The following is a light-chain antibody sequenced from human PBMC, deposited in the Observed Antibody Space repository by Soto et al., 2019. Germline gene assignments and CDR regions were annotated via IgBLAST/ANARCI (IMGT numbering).Light chain of an antibody. CDR1: QDISNW. V-gene: IGKV1-12*01. Sequence: DIQMTQSPSSVSASVGDSVTITCRASQDISNWLACYQQKPGKAPKLLIYTASSLQSGVPPRFSGSGSGTDFTLTISGLQLEDFATYYCQQANSFPPWTFGQGTKVEIK. CDR2: TAS. CDR3: QQANSFPPWT. J-gene: IGKJ1*01.